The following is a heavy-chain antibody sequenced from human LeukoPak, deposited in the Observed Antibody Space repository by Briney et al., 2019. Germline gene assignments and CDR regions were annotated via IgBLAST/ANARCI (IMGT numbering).Heavy chain of an antibody. CDR1: GYTFTGYY. V-gene: IGHV1-2*02. CDR3: ARYYYDSSGSDDY. Sequence: EASVKVSCKASGYTFTGYYMHWVRQAPGQGLEWMGWINPNSGGTNYAQKFQGRVTMTRDTSISTAYMELSRLRSDDTAVYYCARYYYDSSGSDDYWGQGTLVTVSS. CDR2: INPNSGGT. J-gene: IGHJ4*02. D-gene: IGHD3-22*01.